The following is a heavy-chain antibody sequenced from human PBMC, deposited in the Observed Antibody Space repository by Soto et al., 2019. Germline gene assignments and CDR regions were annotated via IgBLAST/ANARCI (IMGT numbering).Heavy chain of an antibody. J-gene: IGHJ4*02. CDR3: ATDNIPAAPDYFDH. CDR1: GFTFSTNV. V-gene: IGHV3-30-3*01. D-gene: IGHD2-2*01. CDR2: MSPDGTEK. Sequence: PGGSLRLSCAASGFTFSTNVLHWVRQAPGKGLEWVAVMSPDGTEKYYTDSVKGRFTISRDNSKNTLYLEMNSLTSDDTAVYYCATDNIPAAPDYFDHWGQXTLVTVSS.